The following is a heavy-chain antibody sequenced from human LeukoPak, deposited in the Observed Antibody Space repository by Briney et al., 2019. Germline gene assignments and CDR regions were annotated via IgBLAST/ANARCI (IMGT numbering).Heavy chain of an antibody. V-gene: IGHV1-18*01. Sequence: ASVTVSCKASGYTFTNYGISWVRQAPGQGLEWMGWISAYNGNTNYAQKVQGRVTMTTDTSTSTAYMELRSLRSEDTAVYYCARVVDVNSYGLFDYWGQGTLVTVSS. CDR1: GYTFTNYG. CDR2: ISAYNGNT. D-gene: IGHD5-18*01. CDR3: ARVVDVNSYGLFDY. J-gene: IGHJ4*02.